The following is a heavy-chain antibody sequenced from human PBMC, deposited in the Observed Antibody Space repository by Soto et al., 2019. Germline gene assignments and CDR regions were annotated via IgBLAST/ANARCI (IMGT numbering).Heavy chain of an antibody. D-gene: IGHD4-4*01. CDR2: ISTTRSYI. J-gene: IGHJ4*02. CDR3: AREGSLYNDYISNCADY. Sequence: EVQLVESGGGLVKPGGSLRLSCEASGFTFSSYSMIWVRQAPGKGLEWVSSISTTRSYIYYADSVKGRFTISRDNAKNSLYLLMNSLRAEDTAVYYCAREGSLYNDYISNCADYWGQGTLVTVSS. V-gene: IGHV3-21*01. CDR1: GFTFSSYS.